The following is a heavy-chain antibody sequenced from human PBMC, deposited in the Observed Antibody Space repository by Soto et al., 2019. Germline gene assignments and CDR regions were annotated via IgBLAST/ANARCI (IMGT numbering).Heavy chain of an antibody. Sequence: ASVKVSCKVSGYTLTELSMHWVRQAPGKGLEWMGGFDPEDGETIYAQKFQGRVTMTEDTSTDTAYMELSSLRSEDTAVYYCATGIVGATLHFPFDYWGQGTLVTVSA. CDR2: FDPEDGET. J-gene: IGHJ4*02. CDR1: GYTLTELS. V-gene: IGHV1-24*01. D-gene: IGHD1-26*01. CDR3: ATGIVGATLHFPFDY.